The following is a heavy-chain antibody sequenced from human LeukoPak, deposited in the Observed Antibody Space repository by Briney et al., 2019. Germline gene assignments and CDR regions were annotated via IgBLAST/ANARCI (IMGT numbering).Heavy chain of an antibody. V-gene: IGHV5-51*01. J-gene: IGHJ3*02. CDR3: ARRGYCSGGSCYLGDAFDI. CDR1: GYSFTSYW. CDR2: IYPGDSDT. Sequence: GESLKISCKGSGYSFTSYWIGWVRQMPGKGLEWMGIIYPGDSDTRYSPSFQGQVTISADKSISTAYLQWSSLRASDTAMYYCARRGYCSGGSCYLGDAFDIWGQGTMVTVSS. D-gene: IGHD2-15*01.